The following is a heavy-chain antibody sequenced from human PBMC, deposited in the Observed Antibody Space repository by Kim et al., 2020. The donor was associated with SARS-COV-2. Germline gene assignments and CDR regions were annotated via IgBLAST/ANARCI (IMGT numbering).Heavy chain of an antibody. J-gene: IGHJ6*02. CDR3: AIIWFGEPDADYYYYYGMDV. CDR2: ISSSSSTI. CDR1: GFTFSSYS. D-gene: IGHD3-10*01. Sequence: GGSLRLSCAASGFTFSSYSMNWVRQAPGKGLEWVSYISSSSSTIYYADSVKGRFTISRDNAKNSLYLQMNSLRDEDTAVYYCAIIWFGEPDADYYYYYGMDVWGQGTTVTVSS. V-gene: IGHV3-48*02.